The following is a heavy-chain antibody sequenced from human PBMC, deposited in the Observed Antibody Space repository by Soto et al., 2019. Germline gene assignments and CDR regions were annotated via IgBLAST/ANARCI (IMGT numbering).Heavy chain of an antibody. Sequence: EVQLVESGGGLVLPGGSLRLSCAASGFTFSRYWMHWVHQAPGKGLVWVSRISSYGSETHYADSVKGRFTISRDNAKNTLYLQMKSLRADDTAVYYCASNYAYAEGYYWYGIDVWGQGTTVTVSS. D-gene: IGHD3-16*01. J-gene: IGHJ6*02. CDR2: ISSYGSET. CDR3: ASNYAYAEGYYWYGIDV. CDR1: GFTFSRYW. V-gene: IGHV3-74*01.